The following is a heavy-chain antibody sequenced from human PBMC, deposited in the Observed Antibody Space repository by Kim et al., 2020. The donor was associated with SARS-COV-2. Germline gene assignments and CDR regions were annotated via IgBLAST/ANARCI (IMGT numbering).Heavy chain of an antibody. V-gene: IGHV3-23*01. CDR1: GFTFSSYA. CDR2: ISGSGGST. Sequence: GGSLRLSCAASGFTFSSYAMSWVRQAPVKGLEWVSAISGSGGSTYYADSVKGRFTISRDNSKNTLYLQMNSLRAEDTAVYYCAKAISRYCSSTSCYAPFDYWGQGTLVTVSS. D-gene: IGHD2-2*01. CDR3: AKAISRYCSSTSCYAPFDY. J-gene: IGHJ4*02.